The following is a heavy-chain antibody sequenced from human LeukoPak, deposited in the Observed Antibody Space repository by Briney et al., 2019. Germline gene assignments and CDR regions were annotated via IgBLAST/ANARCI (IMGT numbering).Heavy chain of an antibody. CDR2: IYKGGNT. D-gene: IGHD1-7*01. Sequence: GGSLRLSCAASGFTVSSTYVSWVRQAPGKGLEWVSVIYKGGNTYYIDSVKGRFTISRDNSKNTLYLQMNSLRAEDTAVYYCAKDLRVELLLYYYYYYYGMDVWGQGTTVTVSS. J-gene: IGHJ6*02. CDR3: AKDLRVELLLYYYYYYYGMDV. V-gene: IGHV3-53*05. CDR1: GFTVSSTY.